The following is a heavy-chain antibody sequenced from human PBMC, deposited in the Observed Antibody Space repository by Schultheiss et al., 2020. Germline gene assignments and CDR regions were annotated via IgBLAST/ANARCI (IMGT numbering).Heavy chain of an antibody. D-gene: IGHD6-19*01. CDR2: ISYDGSNK. Sequence: GESLKISCAASGFTFSSYGMHWVRQAPGKGLEWVAVISYDGSNKYYADSVKGRFTISRDNSKNTLYLQMNSLRAEDTAVYYCAKGLSQWLVGDYFDYWGQGTLVTVSS. J-gene: IGHJ4*02. CDR1: GFTFSSYG. CDR3: AKGLSQWLVGDYFDY. V-gene: IGHV3-30*18.